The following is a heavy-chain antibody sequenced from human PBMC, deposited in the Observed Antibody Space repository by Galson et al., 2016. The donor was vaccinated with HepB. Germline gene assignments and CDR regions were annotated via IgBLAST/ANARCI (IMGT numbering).Heavy chain of an antibody. D-gene: IGHD2/OR15-2a*01. Sequence: SETLSLTCALYGGSFTGYYWNWIRQSPGRGLEWIGDITHAGGTNYNPSLNSRVAMSIDTVKSQFSLKLSSVTVADTAIYYCARYRRSPKVRPSTTTRGGLDVWGQGTTVTVS. V-gene: IGHV4-34*10. CDR1: GGSFTGYY. J-gene: IGHJ6*02. CDR3: ARYRRSPKVRPSTTTRGGLDV. CDR2: ITHAGGT.